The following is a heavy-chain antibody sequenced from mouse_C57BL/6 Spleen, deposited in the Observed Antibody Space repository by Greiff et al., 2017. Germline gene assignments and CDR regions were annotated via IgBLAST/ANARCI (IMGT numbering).Heavy chain of an antibody. J-gene: IGHJ2*01. Sequence: QVQLQQPGTELVKPGASVKLSCKASGYTFTSYWMHWVKQRPGQGLEWIGNINPSNGGTNYNEKFKSKATLTVDKSSSTAYMQLSSLTSADSAVYNCSRKVLLWYYFDYWGQGTTLTVSS. CDR3: SRKVLLWYYFDY. CDR1: GYTFTSYW. CDR2: INPSNGGT. D-gene: IGHD2-10*01. V-gene: IGHV1-53*01.